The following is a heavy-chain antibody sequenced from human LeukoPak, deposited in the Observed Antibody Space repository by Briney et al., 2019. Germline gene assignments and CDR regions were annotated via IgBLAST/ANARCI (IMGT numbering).Heavy chain of an antibody. V-gene: IGHV3-23*01. CDR2: ISNNGGYT. CDR1: GFTFSNHW. Sequence: PGGSLRLSCIVSGFTFSNHWMSWVRQTPEKGLEWVSAISNNGGYTYYADSVQGRFTISRDNSKSTLCLQMNSLRAEDTAVYYCAKGTLGHCNGASCYPLDYWGREPSSPSPQ. J-gene: IGHJ4*02. CDR3: AKGTLGHCNGASCYPLDY. D-gene: IGHD2-15*01.